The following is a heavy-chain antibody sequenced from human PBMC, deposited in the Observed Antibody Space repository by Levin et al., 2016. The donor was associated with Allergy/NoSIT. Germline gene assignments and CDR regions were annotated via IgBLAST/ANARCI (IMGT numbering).Heavy chain of an antibody. V-gene: IGHV3-30*04. D-gene: IGHD3/OR15-3a*01. CDR1: GFTFSAYD. CDR3: ARETDWSVERLLGGFDY. J-gene: IGHJ4*02. Sequence: GESLKISCVASGFTFSAYDMNWVRQAPGKGLEWVAVVSYDGSSTYDADSVKGRLTISRDNSKNTVYLQMDSLRTEDTAIYYCARETDWSVERLLGGFDYWGQGVMVTVSS. CDR2: VSYDGSST.